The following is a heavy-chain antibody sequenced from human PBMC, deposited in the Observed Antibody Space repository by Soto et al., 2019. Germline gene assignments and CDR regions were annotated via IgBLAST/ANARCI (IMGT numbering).Heavy chain of an antibody. D-gene: IGHD2-8*01. V-gene: IGHV4-34*01. Sequence: SETLSLTCAVYGGSFSGYYWSWIRQPPGKGLEWIGEINHSESINYNPSLKSRVTISVDTSKNQFSLKLRSVTAADTAIYYCARGNGMLLAVQGDAPDKYYLDSWSQGTLVTVSS. CDR3: ARGNGMLLAVQGDAPDKYYLDS. CDR2: INHSESI. CDR1: GGSFSGYY. J-gene: IGHJ4*02.